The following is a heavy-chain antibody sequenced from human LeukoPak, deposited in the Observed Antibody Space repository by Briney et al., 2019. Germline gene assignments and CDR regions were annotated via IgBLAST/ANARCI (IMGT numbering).Heavy chain of an antibody. Sequence: GGSLTLSCAASGFTFSSSWMTWVRPAPGKGLEWVAVIRPGGREAAYVDSVIGRFTISRDNAKNSLFLQMISLRVEDTAVYYCTRERAYKTFDYWGQGALVTVSS. CDR3: TRERAYKTFDY. D-gene: IGHD3-16*01. V-gene: IGHV3-7*04. CDR2: IRPGGREA. CDR1: GFTFSSSW. J-gene: IGHJ4*02.